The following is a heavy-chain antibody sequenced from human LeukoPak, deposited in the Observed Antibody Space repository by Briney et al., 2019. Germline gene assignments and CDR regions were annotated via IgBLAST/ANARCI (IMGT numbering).Heavy chain of an antibody. CDR1: GYTFTSYG. V-gene: IGHV1-18*01. D-gene: IGHD3-9*01. CDR3: ARDSGRYFDFLDY. J-gene: IGHJ4*02. Sequence: ASVKVSCKASGYTFTSYGISWVRQAPGQGLEWMGWISAYNGNTNYAQKFQGRVTMTRDTSTSTVYMELSSLRSEDTAVYYCARDSGRYFDFLDYWGQGTLVTVSS. CDR2: ISAYNGNT.